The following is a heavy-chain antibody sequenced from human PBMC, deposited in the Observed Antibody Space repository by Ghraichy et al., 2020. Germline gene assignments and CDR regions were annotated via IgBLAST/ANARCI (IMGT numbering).Heavy chain of an antibody. V-gene: IGHV3-20*04. Sequence: GGSLRLSCVASGFTFDDHGMSWVRQAPGKGLEWVSGIIWNGRSTYDADSVKGRFTISRDNAKNTLYLQMNSLRAEDAALYYCARRDPNWYLDLWGRGTLVTVSS. CDR2: IIWNGRST. J-gene: IGHJ2*01. CDR3: ARRDPNWYLDL. CDR1: GFTFDDHG. D-gene: IGHD2-8*01.